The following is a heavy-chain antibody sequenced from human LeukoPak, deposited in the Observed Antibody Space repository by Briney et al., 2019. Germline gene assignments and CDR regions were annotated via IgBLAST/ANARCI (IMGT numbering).Heavy chain of an antibody. CDR1: GFTFDGYT. D-gene: IGHD6-19*01. CDR2: ISWDGDNT. CDR3: AKGNSIAVSAFFDY. V-gene: IGHV3-43*01. J-gene: IGHJ4*02. Sequence: PGGSLRLSCAASGFTFDGYTMSWVRQAPGKGLEWVALISWDGDNTYYADSVKGRFTISRDNSKNSLYLQMNSLRTEDTALYYCAKGNSIAVSAFFDYWGQGTLVTVSS.